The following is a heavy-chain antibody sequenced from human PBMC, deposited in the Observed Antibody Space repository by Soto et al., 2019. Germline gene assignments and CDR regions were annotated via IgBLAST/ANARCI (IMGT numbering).Heavy chain of an antibody. D-gene: IGHD3-3*01. CDR2: VHHTGRT. Sequence: PSETLSLTCTVSGGSISSYYWVWIRQPPGKGLEWIGYVHHTGRTSYNPSLKSRVSISMDTSKNQFSLNLDSVTAADTAVYFCARDFAYFDSWGQGTLVTVSS. CDR3: ARDFAYFDS. CDR1: GGSISSYY. J-gene: IGHJ4*02. V-gene: IGHV4-59*01.